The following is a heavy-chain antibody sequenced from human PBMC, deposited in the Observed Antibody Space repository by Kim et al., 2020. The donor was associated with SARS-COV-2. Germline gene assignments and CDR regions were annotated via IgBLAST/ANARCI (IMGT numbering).Heavy chain of an antibody. D-gene: IGHD2-21*02. V-gene: IGHV3-73*01. CDR3: TSIVVVTTQFDY. Sequence: GGSLRLSCAASGFTFSGSAMHWVRQASGKGLEWVGRIRSKANSYATAYAASVKGRFTISRDDSKNTAYLQMNSLKTEDTAVYYCTSIVVVTTQFDYWGQGTLVTVSS. J-gene: IGHJ4*02. CDR2: IRSKANSYAT. CDR1: GFTFSGSA.